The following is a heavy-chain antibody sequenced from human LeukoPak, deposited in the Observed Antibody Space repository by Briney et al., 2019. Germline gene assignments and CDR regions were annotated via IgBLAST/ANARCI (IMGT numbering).Heavy chain of an antibody. CDR3: AREAYDY. V-gene: IGHV4-39*07. Sequence: SETLSLTCTVSGGSVSSGSYYWSWIRQPPGKGLEWIGEINHSGSTNYNPSLKSRVTISVDTSKNQFSLKLSSVTAADTAVYYCAREAYDYWGQGTLVTVSS. CDR1: GGSVSSGSYY. J-gene: IGHJ4*02. CDR2: INHSGST.